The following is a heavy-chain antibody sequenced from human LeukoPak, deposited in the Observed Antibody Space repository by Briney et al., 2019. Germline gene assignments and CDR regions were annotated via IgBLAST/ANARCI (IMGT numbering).Heavy chain of an antibody. D-gene: IGHD1-26*01. J-gene: IGHJ4*02. CDR2: IYHSGST. Sequence: SETLSLTCTVSGYSISSGYYWGWIRQPPGKGLEWIGSIYHSGSTYYNPSLKSRVTISVDTSKNQFSLKLSSVTAADTAVYYCARVGALWGHDFWGQGSLVTAPS. CDR1: GYSISSGYY. V-gene: IGHV4-38-2*02. CDR3: ARVGALWGHDF.